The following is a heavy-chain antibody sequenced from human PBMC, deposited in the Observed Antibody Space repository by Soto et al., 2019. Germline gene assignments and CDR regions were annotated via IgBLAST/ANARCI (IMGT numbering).Heavy chain of an antibody. V-gene: IGHV3-30-3*01. D-gene: IGHD3-10*01. CDR2: ITYDGSNK. CDR1: GFTFSSYA. Sequence: QVQLVESGGGVVQPGRSLRLSCAASGFTFSSYAMHWVRQAPGKGLEWVAVITYDGSNKYYADSVKGRFTISRDNSKNMLYLQMNSLRSEDTAVYYCASELWFGSLDYWGQGTLVTVSS. J-gene: IGHJ4*02. CDR3: ASELWFGSLDY.